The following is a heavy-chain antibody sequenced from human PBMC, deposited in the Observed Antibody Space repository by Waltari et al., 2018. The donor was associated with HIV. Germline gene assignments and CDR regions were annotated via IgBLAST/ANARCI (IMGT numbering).Heavy chain of an antibody. CDR2: VSYDGSDK. J-gene: IGHJ3*01. Sequence: QVQLVESGGGVVPPGRSLRLSCAASGFTFNTYAMHWVRQAPGKGLEWVADVSYDGSDKHYADSVKGRFTISRDNAKNTVYLQLSSLRAEDTAAYYCAKDVRYWDGLFYVGHDAFDVWGQGTVVTVSS. CDR1: GFTFNTYA. D-gene: IGHD3-3*01. CDR3: AKDVRYWDGLFYVGHDAFDV. V-gene: IGHV3-30-3*02.